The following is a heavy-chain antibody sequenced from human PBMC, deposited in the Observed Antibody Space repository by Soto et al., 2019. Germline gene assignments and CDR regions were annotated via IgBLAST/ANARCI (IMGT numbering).Heavy chain of an antibody. J-gene: IGHJ4*02. CDR2: IYSGGGT. V-gene: IGHV3-66*01. CDR1: GFTVSNNY. D-gene: IGHD1-26*01. Sequence: EVQLVESGGGLVQPGGSLRLSCAASGFTVSNNYMNWVRQAPGKGLEWVSVIYSGGGTYYADSVKGRFTISRDNSKNTLYLQINSLRAEDTAVYYCAGRQWELLLYWGQGTLVTVSS. CDR3: AGRQWELLLY.